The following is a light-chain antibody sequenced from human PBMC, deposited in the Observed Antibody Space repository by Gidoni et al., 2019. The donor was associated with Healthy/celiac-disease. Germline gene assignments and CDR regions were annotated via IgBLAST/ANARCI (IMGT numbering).Light chain of an antibody. CDR1: QSLLHSNGYNY. CDR2: LGS. J-gene: IGKJ5*01. CDR3: MQALQTPLT. V-gene: IGKV2-28*01. Sequence: DIVMTQSPLPLHVTPGEPASTSCRSSQSLLHSNGYNYLDWYLQKPGQSPQLLIYLGSNRASGVPDRFSGSGSGTDFTLKISRVEAEDVGVYYCMQALQTPLTFGQGTRLEIK.